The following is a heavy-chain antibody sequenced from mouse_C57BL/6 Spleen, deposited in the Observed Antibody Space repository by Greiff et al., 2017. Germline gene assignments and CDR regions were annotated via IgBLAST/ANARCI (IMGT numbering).Heavy chain of an antibody. Sequence: EVQLQQSGPELVKPGASVKISCKASGYTFTDYYMNWVKQSHGKSLEWIGDINPNNGGTSYNQKFKGKATLTVDKSSSTAYMELRSLTSEDSAVYYCARGHDGYYNYAMDYWGQGTSVTVSS. J-gene: IGHJ4*01. V-gene: IGHV1-26*01. CDR3: ARGHDGYYNYAMDY. D-gene: IGHD2-3*01. CDR2: INPNNGGT. CDR1: GYTFTDYY.